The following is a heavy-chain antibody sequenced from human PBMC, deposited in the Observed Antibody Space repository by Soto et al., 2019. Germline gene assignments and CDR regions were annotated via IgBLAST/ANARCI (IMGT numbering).Heavy chain of an antibody. Sequence: GGSLRLSCAASGFTFSSYAMSWVRQAPGKGLEWVSAISGSGGSTYYADSVKGRFTISRDNSKNTLYLQMKSLRAEDTAVYDCAKGGIAAAGVDYYMDVWGKGTTVTVSS. CDR3: AKGGIAAAGVDYYMDV. V-gene: IGHV3-23*01. CDR1: GFTFSSYA. D-gene: IGHD6-13*01. CDR2: ISGSGGST. J-gene: IGHJ6*03.